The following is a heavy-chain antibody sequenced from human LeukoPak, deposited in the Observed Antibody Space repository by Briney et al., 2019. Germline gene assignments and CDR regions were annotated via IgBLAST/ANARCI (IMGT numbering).Heavy chain of an antibody. J-gene: IGHJ4*02. Sequence: KPSETLSLTCAVYGGSFSGYYWSWIRQPPGKGLEWIGEINHSGSTNYNPSLKSRVTISVDTSKNQFSLKLSSVTAADTAVYYCARVSGYYYDSSGNIWGQGTLVTVSS. CDR1: GGSFSGYY. D-gene: IGHD3-22*01. V-gene: IGHV4-34*01. CDR2: INHSGST. CDR3: ARVSGYYYDSSGNI.